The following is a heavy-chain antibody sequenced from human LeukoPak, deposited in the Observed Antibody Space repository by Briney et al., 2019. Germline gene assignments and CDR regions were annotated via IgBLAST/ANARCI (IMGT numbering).Heavy chain of an antibody. CDR1: GYTFTGYY. J-gene: IGHJ4*02. CDR2: INPNSGGT. D-gene: IGHD3-22*01. V-gene: IGHV1-2*06. Sequence: GASVKVSCKASGYTFTGYYMHWVRQAPGQGLEWMGRINPNSGGTNYARKFQGRVTMTRDTSISTAYMERSRLRSDDTAVYYCARDWGYYYDSSGYYWIYWGQGTLVTVSS. CDR3: ARDWGYYYDSSGYYWIY.